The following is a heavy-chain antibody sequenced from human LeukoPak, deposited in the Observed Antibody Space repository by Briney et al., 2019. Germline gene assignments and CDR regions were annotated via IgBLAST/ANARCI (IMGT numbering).Heavy chain of an antibody. CDR3: AKELGYCSSTSCPRGMDV. Sequence: GWSLRLSYAASGWTFSRYAMSWVRQAPGKGLEWVSAISGSGGSTYYADSVKGRFTISRDNSKNTLYLQMNSLRAEDTAVYYCAKELGYCSSTSCPRGMDVWGQGTTVTVSS. CDR1: GWTFSRYA. J-gene: IGHJ6*02. CDR2: ISGSGGST. D-gene: IGHD2-2*01. V-gene: IGHV3-23*01.